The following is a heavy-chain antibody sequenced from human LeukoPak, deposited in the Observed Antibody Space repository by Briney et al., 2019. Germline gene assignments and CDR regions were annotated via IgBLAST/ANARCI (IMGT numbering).Heavy chain of an antibody. J-gene: IGHJ4*02. CDR3: ARQSISGSSLSYFDY. D-gene: IGHD3-22*01. Sequence: SLETLSLTCTVSGGSISSYYWSWIRQPPGKGLEWIGNIYDSGSTNYNPSLKSRVTISVDTSKNQCSLKLSSVTAADTAVYYCARQSISGSSLSYFDYWGQGTLVNVSS. CDR2: IYDSGST. CDR1: GGSISSYY. V-gene: IGHV4-59*01.